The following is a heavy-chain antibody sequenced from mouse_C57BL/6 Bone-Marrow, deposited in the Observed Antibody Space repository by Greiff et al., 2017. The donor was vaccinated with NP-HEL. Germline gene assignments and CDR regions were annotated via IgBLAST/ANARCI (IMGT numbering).Heavy chain of an antibody. CDR2: IYPSDSET. V-gene: IGHV1-61*01. CDR1: GYTFTSYW. D-gene: IGHD4-1*01. CDR3: ARNWYFDY. J-gene: IGHJ2*01. Sequence: VQLQQHGAELVRPGSSVKLSCKASGYTFTSYWMDWVKQRPGQGLEWIGNIYPSDSETHYNQKFKDKATLTVDKSSSTAYMQLSSLTSEDSAVYYCARNWYFDYWGQGTTLTVSS.